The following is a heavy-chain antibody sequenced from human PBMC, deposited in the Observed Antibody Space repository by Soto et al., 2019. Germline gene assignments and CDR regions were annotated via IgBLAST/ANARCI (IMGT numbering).Heavy chain of an antibody. J-gene: IGHJ4*02. Sequence: PGGSLRLSCAASGFTFSSYGMHWVRQAPGKGLEWVAVIWYDGSNKYYADSVKGRFTISRDNSKNTLYLQMNSLRAEDTAVYYCARVPGRWDLPNFDYWGQGTLVTVSS. CDR1: GFTFSSYG. CDR2: IWYDGSNK. CDR3: ARVPGRWDLPNFDY. D-gene: IGHD1-26*01. V-gene: IGHV3-33*01.